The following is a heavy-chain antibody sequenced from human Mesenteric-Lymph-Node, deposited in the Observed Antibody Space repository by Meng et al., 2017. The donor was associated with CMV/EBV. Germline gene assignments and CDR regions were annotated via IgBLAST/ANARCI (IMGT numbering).Heavy chain of an antibody. Sequence: SETLSLTCAVYGGSFSGYYWSWIRQPPGKGLEWIGEIYHSGSTNYNPSLKSRVTISVDKSKNQFSLKLSSVTAADTAVYYCASRIAAAYYFDYWGQGTLVTVSS. J-gene: IGHJ4*02. D-gene: IGHD6-13*01. CDR2: IYHSGST. V-gene: IGHV4-34*01. CDR3: ASRIAAAYYFDY. CDR1: GGSFSGYY.